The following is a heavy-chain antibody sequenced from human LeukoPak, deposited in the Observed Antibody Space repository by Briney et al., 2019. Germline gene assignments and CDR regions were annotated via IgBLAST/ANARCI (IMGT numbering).Heavy chain of an antibody. CDR2: IRYDGSNK. D-gene: IGHD6-6*01. CDR3: ARLLLAARRRSFDY. Sequence: GGSLRLSCAASGFTFSSYGMHWVRQAPGKGLEWVAFIRYDGSNKYYADSVKGRFTISRDNSKNTLYLQMNSLRAEDTAVYYCARLLLAARRRSFDYWGQGTLVTVSS. V-gene: IGHV3-30*02. J-gene: IGHJ4*02. CDR1: GFTFSSYG.